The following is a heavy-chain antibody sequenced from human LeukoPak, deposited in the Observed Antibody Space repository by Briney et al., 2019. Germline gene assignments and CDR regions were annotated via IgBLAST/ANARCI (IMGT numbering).Heavy chain of an antibody. CDR2: ISYEGSNK. CDR1: GFTLSSCA. Sequence: GGSLRLSCAASGFTLSSCAIYWVRQAPGKGLEWVAVISYEGSNKYYADAVKGRFTISRDNSKNTLYLQMNSLRAEDTAVYYCARDPPIVVVPAATRKSNYYYYGMDVWGQGTTVTVSS. J-gene: IGHJ6*02. D-gene: IGHD2-2*01. CDR3: ARDPPIVVVPAATRKSNYYYYGMDV. V-gene: IGHV3-30-3*01.